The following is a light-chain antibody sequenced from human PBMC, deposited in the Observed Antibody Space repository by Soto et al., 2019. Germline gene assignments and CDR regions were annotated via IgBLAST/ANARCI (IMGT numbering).Light chain of an antibody. J-gene: IGLJ1*01. CDR2: EVS. V-gene: IGLV2-23*02. CDR1: SSDVGSYNL. Sequence: QSALTQPASVSGSPGQSITISCTGTSSDVGSYNLVSWYQQHPGKAPKLMIYEVSKRPSGVSNRFSGSKSDNTASLTISGLQAEDEADYYCCSYAGSSTVYVFGTGTKVTVL. CDR3: CSYAGSSTVYV.